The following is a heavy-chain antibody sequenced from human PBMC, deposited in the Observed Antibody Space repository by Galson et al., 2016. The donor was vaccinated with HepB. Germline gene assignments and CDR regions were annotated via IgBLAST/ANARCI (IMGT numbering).Heavy chain of an antibody. Sequence: SLRLSCAASGFTFSSYSMNWVRQAPGKGLEWVPSITSSSSYICHADSVKGRFTISRDNAKNSLYLQMNSLSAEDTAVYYCARDLEKFGALFHYYGLDVWGQGTTVTVAS. V-gene: IGHV3-21*01. D-gene: IGHD3-10*01. CDR2: ITSSSSYI. CDR1: GFTFSSYS. CDR3: ARDLEKFGALFHYYGLDV. J-gene: IGHJ6*02.